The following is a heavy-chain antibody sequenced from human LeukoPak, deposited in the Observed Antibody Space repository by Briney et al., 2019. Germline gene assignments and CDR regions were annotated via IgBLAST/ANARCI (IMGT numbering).Heavy chain of an antibody. Sequence: ASAKVSCKASGYTFTSYYMHWVRQAPGQGLEWMGIINPSGGSTSYAQKFQGRVTMTRDTSTSTVYMELSSLRSEDTAVYYCARDSSDDQPGSGFDYWGQGTLVTVSS. V-gene: IGHV1-46*01. D-gene: IGHD6-19*01. J-gene: IGHJ4*02. CDR2: INPSGGST. CDR1: GYTFTSYY. CDR3: ARDSSDDQPGSGFDY.